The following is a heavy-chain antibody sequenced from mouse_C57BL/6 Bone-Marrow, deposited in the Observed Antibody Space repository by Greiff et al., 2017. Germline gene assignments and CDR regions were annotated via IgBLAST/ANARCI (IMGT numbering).Heavy chain of an antibody. V-gene: IGHV1-59*01. CDR1: GYTFTSYW. Sequence: QVQLQQPGAELVRPGTSVKLSCKASGYTFTSYWMHWVKQRPGQGLEWIGVIDPSDSYTNYNQKFKGKATLTVDTSSSTAYMQLSSLPSEDSAVYYCSRLLRRWYFDVWGTGTTVTVSS. J-gene: IGHJ1*03. D-gene: IGHD1-2*01. CDR3: SRLLRRWYFDV. CDR2: IDPSDSYT.